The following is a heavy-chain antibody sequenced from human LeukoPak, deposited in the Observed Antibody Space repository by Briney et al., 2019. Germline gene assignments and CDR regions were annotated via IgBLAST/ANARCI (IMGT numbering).Heavy chain of an antibody. J-gene: IGHJ4*02. D-gene: IGHD5-18*01. CDR1: GGSISGYY. V-gene: IGHV4-59*01. Sequence: SETLSLTCTVSGGSISGYYWSWIRQPPGKGLEWIGYISYSGSTDYNPSLKSRVTISVDTSKNQFSLKLSFVTAADTAVYYCARDKQPGDYWGQGTLVTVSS. CDR3: ARDKQPGDY. CDR2: ISYSGST.